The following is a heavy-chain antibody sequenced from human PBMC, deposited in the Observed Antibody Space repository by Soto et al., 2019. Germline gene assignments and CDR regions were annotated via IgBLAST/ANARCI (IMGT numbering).Heavy chain of an antibody. Sequence: PSETLSLTCTVSGGSISSSSYYWGWIRQPPGKGLEWIGSIYYSGSTYYNPSLKSRVTISVDTSKNQFSLKLSSVTAADTAVYYCARVYGDFFNWFDPWGQGTLVTVSS. CDR2: IYYSGST. J-gene: IGHJ5*02. V-gene: IGHV4-39*01. CDR1: GGSISSSSYY. D-gene: IGHD4-17*01. CDR3: ARVYGDFFNWFDP.